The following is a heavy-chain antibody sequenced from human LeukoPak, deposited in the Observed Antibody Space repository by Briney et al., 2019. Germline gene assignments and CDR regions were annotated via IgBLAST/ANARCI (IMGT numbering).Heavy chain of an antibody. Sequence: ASVKVSCKASGYTFAGYYIHWVRRAPGQGLEWLGWINPDKAATKTAPTFHDRVIMNTDTSLNTAYMELINLTSDDTAVYYCTRSSWDCSSGSCYSNMNFDYWGQGTLVTVSS. V-gene: IGHV1-2*02. CDR1: GYTFAGYY. CDR2: INPDKAAT. D-gene: IGHD2-15*01. J-gene: IGHJ4*02. CDR3: TRSSWDCSSGSCYSNMNFDY.